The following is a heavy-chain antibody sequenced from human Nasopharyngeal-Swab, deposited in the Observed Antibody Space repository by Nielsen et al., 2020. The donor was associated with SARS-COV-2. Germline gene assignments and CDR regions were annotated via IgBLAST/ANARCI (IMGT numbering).Heavy chain of an antibody. D-gene: IGHD3/OR15-3a*01. CDR2: ISGSGGST. J-gene: IGHJ4*02. V-gene: IGHV3-23*01. CDR3: AKSWTYYFDY. Sequence: GREAPGKGLEWVSAISGSGGSTYYADSVKGRFTISRDNSKNTLYLQMNSLRAEDTAVYYCAKSWTYYFDYWGQGTLVTVSS.